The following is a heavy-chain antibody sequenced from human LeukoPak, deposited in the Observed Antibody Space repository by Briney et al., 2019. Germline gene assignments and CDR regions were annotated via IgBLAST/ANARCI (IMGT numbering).Heavy chain of an antibody. Sequence: GGSPRLSCAASEFTFSSYSMNWVRQAPGKGLEWVSSISSSGHYIYYAHSVKGRFTISRDNAKNSLFLQMNSLRALDMAVYYCARNPYYYDTSGHFDYWGQGTLVTVSS. V-gene: IGHV3-21*01. CDR2: ISSSGHYI. CDR3: ARNPYYYDTSGHFDY. D-gene: IGHD3-22*01. J-gene: IGHJ4*02. CDR1: EFTFSSYS.